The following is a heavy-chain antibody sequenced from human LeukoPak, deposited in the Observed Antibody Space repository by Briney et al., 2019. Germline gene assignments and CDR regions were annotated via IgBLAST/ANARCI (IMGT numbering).Heavy chain of an antibody. CDR1: GGSISSGGYY. Sequence: SETPSLTCTVSGGSISSGGYYWSWIRQHPGKGLEWIGYIYYSGSTYYNPSLKSRVTISVDTSKNQFSLKLSSVTAADTAVYYCARDPLGNGSYDWGQGTLVTVSS. CDR3: ARDPLGNGSYD. V-gene: IGHV4-31*03. J-gene: IGHJ4*02. CDR2: IYYSGST. D-gene: IGHD1-26*01.